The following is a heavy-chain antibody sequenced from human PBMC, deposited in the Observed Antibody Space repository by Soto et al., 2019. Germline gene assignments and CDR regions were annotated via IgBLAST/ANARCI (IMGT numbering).Heavy chain of an antibody. CDR1: GGSFSGYY. J-gene: IGHJ1*01. CDR3: ARTPQYYYDRGVVQH. V-gene: IGHV4-34*01. D-gene: IGHD3-22*01. CDR2: INHSGST. Sequence: SETLSLTCAVYGGSFSGYYWSWIRQPPGKGLEWIGEINHSGSTNHNPSLKSRVTISVDTSKNQFSLKLSSVTAADTAVYYCARTPQYYYDRGVVQHWGQGTLVTVSS.